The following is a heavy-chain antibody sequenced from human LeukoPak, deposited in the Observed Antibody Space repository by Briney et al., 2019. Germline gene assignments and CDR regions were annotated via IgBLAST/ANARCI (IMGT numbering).Heavy chain of an antibody. CDR3: ASFADCSSTSCYHNWFDP. Sequence: PSQTLSLTCTVSGGSISSGGYYWSWIRQHPGKGLEWIGYIYYSGSTYYNPSLKSRVTISVDTSKNQFSLKLSSVTAADTAVYYCASFADCSSTSCYHNWFDPWGQGTLVTVSS. CDR1: GGSISSGGYY. V-gene: IGHV4-31*03. J-gene: IGHJ5*02. CDR2: IYYSGST. D-gene: IGHD2-2*01.